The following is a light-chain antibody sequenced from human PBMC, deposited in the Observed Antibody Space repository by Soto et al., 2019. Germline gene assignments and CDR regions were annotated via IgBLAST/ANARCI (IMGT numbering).Light chain of an antibody. J-gene: IGKJ2*01. CDR1: QSVRSSY. CDR2: GAS. Sequence: ESVVTQSPGTLSLSPGERATLSCRASQSVRSSYLAWYQQKPGQAPRLLIYGASSRATGIPDRFSGSGSGTDFTLTISRLEPEDFAVYYCQQDGSSPPYTFGQGTKLEIK. CDR3: QQDGSSPPYT. V-gene: IGKV3-20*01.